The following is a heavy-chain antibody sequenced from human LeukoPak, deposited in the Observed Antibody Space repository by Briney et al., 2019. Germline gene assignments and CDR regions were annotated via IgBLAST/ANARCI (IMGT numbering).Heavy chain of an antibody. J-gene: IGHJ3*02. Sequence: PGGSLRLSCAASGFTFSSYAMSWVRQAPGKGLEWVSAISGSGGSTYYADSVKGRFTISRDNSKNTLYLQMNSLRAEDTAVYYCAKDFLSIAARKGAFDIWGQGTMVTVSS. D-gene: IGHD6-6*01. CDR1: GFTFSSYA. CDR2: ISGSGGST. V-gene: IGHV3-23*01. CDR3: AKDFLSIAARKGAFDI.